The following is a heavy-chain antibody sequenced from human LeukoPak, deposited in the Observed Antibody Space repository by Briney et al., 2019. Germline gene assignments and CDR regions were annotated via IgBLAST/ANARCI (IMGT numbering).Heavy chain of an antibody. CDR3: AREQQYQLLYGWFDP. J-gene: IGHJ5*02. CDR2: ISSSGSTI. CDR1: GFTFSDYY. V-gene: IGHV3-11*01. Sequence: PGGSLRLSCAASGFTFSDYYMSWIRQAPGKGLEWVSYISSSGSTIYYADSVKGRFTISRDNAKNSLYLQKNSLRAGDTAVYYCAREQQYQLLYGWFDPWGQGTLVTVSS. D-gene: IGHD2-2*02.